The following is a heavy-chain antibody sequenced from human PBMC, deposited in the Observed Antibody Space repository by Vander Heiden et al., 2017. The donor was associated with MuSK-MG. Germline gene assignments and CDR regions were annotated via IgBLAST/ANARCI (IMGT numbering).Heavy chain of an antibody. CDR2: IYYSGRT. D-gene: IGHD3-22*01. V-gene: IGHV4-59*08. Sequence: QAQLQESGPGLGKPSETLSLTCTVSGGSISSYYWRWIRQPPGKGLEWIGYIYYSGRTNDNPSLKSRVTISVDTSKNQFSLKLSSVTAADTAVYYCARHGYYYDSSVYYYPYYFDYWGHGTRGNVSS. CDR1: GGSISSYY. CDR3: ARHGYYYDSSVYYYPYYFDY. J-gene: IGHJ4*01.